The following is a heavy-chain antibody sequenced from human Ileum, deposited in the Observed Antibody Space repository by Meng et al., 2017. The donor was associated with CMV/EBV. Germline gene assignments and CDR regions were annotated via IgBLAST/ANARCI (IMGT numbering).Heavy chain of an antibody. D-gene: IGHD6-19*01. CDR1: GFTFSSYG. CDR3: AKPPRGQWLNYFDY. V-gene: IGHV3-30*02. J-gene: IGHJ4*02. CDR2: IRYDGSNK. Sequence: GESLKISCAASGFTFSSYGMHWVRQAPGKGLEWVAFIRYDGSNKYYADSVKGRFTISRDNSKNTLYLQMNSLRAEDTAVYYCAKPPRGQWLNYFDYWGQGKLVNGAS.